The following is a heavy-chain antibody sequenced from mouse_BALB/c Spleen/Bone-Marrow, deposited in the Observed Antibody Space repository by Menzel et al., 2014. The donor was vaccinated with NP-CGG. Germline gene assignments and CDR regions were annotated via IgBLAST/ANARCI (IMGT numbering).Heavy chain of an antibody. Sequence: DVKLQESGGGLVQPGGSLKLSCAASGFDFSSFWMSWVRQAQGKGLEWIGEINPDSSTINYTPTLKDKFIISRDKAKNTLYLQMSKVRSEDTALYYCARLNYYGNVFVWGAGTTVTVSS. V-gene: IGHV4-1*02. D-gene: IGHD1-1*01. CDR1: GFDFSSFW. J-gene: IGHJ1*01. CDR2: INPDSSTI. CDR3: ARLNYYGNVFV.